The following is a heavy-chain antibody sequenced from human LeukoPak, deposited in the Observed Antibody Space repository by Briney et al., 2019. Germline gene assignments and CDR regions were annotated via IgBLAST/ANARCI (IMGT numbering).Heavy chain of an antibody. CDR3: SRGYADRPPFDY. CDR1: GFTFSVYS. D-gene: IGHD5-18*01. V-gene: IGHV3-21*06. J-gene: IGHJ4*02. CDR2: ISSSSDYI. Sequence: PGGSLRLSCAASGFTFSVYSLYWVRQAPGKGLEWVSSISSSSDYIYYADSVKGRFTISRDNANNSLSLQMSGLRAEDTAVYYCSRGYADRPPFDYWGQGTLVTVSS.